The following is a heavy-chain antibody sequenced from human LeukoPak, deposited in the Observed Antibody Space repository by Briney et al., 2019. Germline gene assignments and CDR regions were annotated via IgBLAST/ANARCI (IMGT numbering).Heavy chain of an antibody. Sequence: ASVKVSCKASGYTFTNYGISWLRQAPGQGLEWMGWINTYNGNTNYTQKFPGRVTMTTDTSTSTAYMELRSLRSDGTAVYYCARNAPRDVAGRQFLPGVLSLLSQCDNCFDPWGQGTLVSVSS. CDR1: GYTFTNYG. D-gene: IGHD7-27*01. CDR2: INTYNGNT. J-gene: IGHJ5*02. V-gene: IGHV1-18*04. CDR3: ARNAPRDVAGRQFLPGVLSLLSQCDNCFDP.